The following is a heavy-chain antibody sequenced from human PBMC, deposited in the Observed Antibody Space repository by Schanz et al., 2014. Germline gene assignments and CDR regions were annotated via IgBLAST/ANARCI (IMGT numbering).Heavy chain of an antibody. V-gene: IGHV1-18*01. CDR3: ARGSPENMIRGELDY. CDR2: ISAQTGDT. D-gene: IGHD3-10*01. CDR1: GYTFTAYG. Sequence: VQSVHSGTEVQKLGASVKVSCQTSGYTFTAYGINWVRQAPGQGLEWIGWISAQTGDTRYAQKMQGRVTMTRDVSSTTAFLELRSLRYDDTAVYYCARGSPENMIRGELDYWGQGTLVTVSS. J-gene: IGHJ4*02.